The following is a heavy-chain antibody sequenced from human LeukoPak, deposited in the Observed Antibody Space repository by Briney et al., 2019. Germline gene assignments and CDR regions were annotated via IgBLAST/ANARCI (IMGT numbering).Heavy chain of an antibody. D-gene: IGHD3-10*01. CDR2: FHPRSGET. CDR1: GYSFTAFY. CDR3: ARDGEYGTGSYYRGCFDY. Sequence: ASVELSGNASGYSFTAFYIHWGRQAPGQGLEWMGGFHPRSGETNYAYKFRGRVTMTRDTSISTTYMDLGSLGSDDTAVYYCARDGEYGTGSYYRGCFDYWGQGTLVTVSS. J-gene: IGHJ4*02. V-gene: IGHV1-2*02.